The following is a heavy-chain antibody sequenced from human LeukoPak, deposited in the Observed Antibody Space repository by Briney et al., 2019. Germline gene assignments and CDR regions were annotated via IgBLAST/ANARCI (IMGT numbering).Heavy chain of an antibody. V-gene: IGHV3-21*01. CDR2: ISSSSSYI. Sequence: GGSLRLSCAASGFTFTTFWMSWVRQAPGKGLEWVSSISSSSSYIYYADSVKGRFTISRDNAKNSLYLQMNSLRAEDTAVYYCARDEQVIGWFDPWGQGTLVTVSS. J-gene: IGHJ5*02. CDR1: GFTFTTFW. CDR3: ARDEQVIGWFDP. D-gene: IGHD3-22*01.